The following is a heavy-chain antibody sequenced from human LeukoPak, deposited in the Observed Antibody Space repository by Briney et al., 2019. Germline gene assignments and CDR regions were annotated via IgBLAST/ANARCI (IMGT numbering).Heavy chain of an antibody. J-gene: IGHJ4*02. D-gene: IGHD3-22*01. CDR2: ISGSGGST. V-gene: IGHV3-23*01. Sequence: GGSLRLSCAASGFTFSSYSMNWVRQAPGKGLEWVSAISGSGGSTYYADSVKGRFTISRDNSKNTLYLQMNSLRAEDTAVYYCAKSSMIVVVMSFDYWGQGTLVTVSS. CDR3: AKSSMIVVVMSFDY. CDR1: GFTFSSYS.